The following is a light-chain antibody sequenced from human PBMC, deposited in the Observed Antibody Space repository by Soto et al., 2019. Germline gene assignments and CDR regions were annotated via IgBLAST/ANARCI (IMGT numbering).Light chain of an antibody. CDR3: SSYAGSNNLV. V-gene: IGLV2-8*01. J-gene: IGLJ2*01. CDR2: EVS. Sequence: QSALTQPPSASGSPGQSFTISCTGTSSDVGDYNYVSWYQQHPGKAPKLMIYEVSRRPSGVPDRFSGSKFGNTAYLTVSGLQAEDDADYYCSSYAGSNNLVFGGGTKRTVL. CDR1: SSDVGDYNY.